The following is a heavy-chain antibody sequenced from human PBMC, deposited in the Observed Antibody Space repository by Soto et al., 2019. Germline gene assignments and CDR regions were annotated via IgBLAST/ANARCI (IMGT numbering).Heavy chain of an antibody. Sequence: SVKVSCKASGGTFSSYAISWVRQAPGQGLEWMGGIIPIFGTANYAQKFQGRVTITADESTSTAYMELSSLRSEDTAVYYCARGVVVPAASYYYYGMDVWGQGTTVTVSS. CDR1: GGTFSSYA. D-gene: IGHD2-2*01. V-gene: IGHV1-69*13. CDR2: IIPIFGTA. CDR3: ARGVVVPAASYYYYGMDV. J-gene: IGHJ6*02.